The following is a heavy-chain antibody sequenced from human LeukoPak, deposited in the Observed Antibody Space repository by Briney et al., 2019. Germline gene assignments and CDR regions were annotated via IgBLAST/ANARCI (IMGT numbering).Heavy chain of an antibody. CDR2: ISDTGGRT. V-gene: IGHV3-23*01. Sequence: AGGSLRLSCAASGFTFSDSAVSWVRQAPGEGLGWVSSISDTGGRTYYADSVKGRLTITRDNSRNTVNLQMNSLRAGDTARYYCAKGGQDFDFWRFDLWGQGILVTVSS. CDR3: AKGGQDFDFWRFDL. CDR1: GFTFSDSA. J-gene: IGHJ5*02. D-gene: IGHD3-3*01.